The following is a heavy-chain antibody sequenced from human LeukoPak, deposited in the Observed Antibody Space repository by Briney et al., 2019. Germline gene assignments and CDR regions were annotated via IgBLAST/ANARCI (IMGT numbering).Heavy chain of an antibody. CDR2: ISGSGRSGT. D-gene: IGHD4-23*01. V-gene: IGHV3-23*01. J-gene: IGHJ4*02. Sequence: GGSLRLSCVASGFTFSTYAMTWVRQAPGKGLEWVSVISGSGRSGTNYADSVKGRFSISRDNSKNTLYLQMNSLRVEDTAIYYCAKAPGGGNWNWGQGTLVTVSS. CDR1: GFTFSTYA. CDR3: AKAPGGGNWN.